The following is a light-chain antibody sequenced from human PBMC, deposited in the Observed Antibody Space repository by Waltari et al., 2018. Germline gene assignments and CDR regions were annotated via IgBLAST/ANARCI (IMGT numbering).Light chain of an antibody. Sequence: QSVLTQSSPTSGTPGQRVSISCSGTSPNIGSNSVYWYQPLPGAAPKLLIYASDQRPSGVPDRFSGSKSGTSASLAISGLRSEDEADYYCATWDDSLGGFYVFGTGTKVTVL. J-gene: IGLJ1*01. CDR2: ASD. V-gene: IGLV1-47*01. CDR3: ATWDDSLGGFYV. CDR1: SPNIGSNS.